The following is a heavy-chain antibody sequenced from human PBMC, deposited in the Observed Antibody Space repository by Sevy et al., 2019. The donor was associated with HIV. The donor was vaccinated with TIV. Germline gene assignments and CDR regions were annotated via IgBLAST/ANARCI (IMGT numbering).Heavy chain of an antibody. J-gene: IGHJ4*02. D-gene: IGHD3-3*01. CDR2: ISFSGSKT. CDR1: GFNFNNYA. V-gene: IGHV3-23*01. Sequence: GGSLRLSCAAAGFNFNNYAMTWVRQAPGKGLEWVSGISFSGSKTYYAESVKGRFSISRDPSKNTLYLQMNTVRVEDTAVYFCAKTPFMDFWNDYYSFYFDFWGQGTLVTVSS. CDR3: AKTPFMDFWNDYYSFYFDF.